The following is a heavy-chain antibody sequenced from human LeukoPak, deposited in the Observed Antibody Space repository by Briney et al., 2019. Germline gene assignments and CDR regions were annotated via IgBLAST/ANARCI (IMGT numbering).Heavy chain of an antibody. J-gene: IGHJ5*02. Sequence: ASVKVSCKASGYTFTSYAMHWVRQAPGQRLEWMGWINAGNGNTKYSQKFQGRVTITRDTSASTAYMELSSLRSEDTAVYYCARVRALYDILTGYYIDNWFDPWGQGTLVTVSS. V-gene: IGHV1-3*01. D-gene: IGHD3-9*01. CDR3: ARVRALYDILTGYYIDNWFDP. CDR1: GYTFTSYA. CDR2: INAGNGNT.